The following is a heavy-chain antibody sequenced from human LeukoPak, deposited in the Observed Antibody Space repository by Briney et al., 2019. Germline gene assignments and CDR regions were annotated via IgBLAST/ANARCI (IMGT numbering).Heavy chain of an antibody. Sequence: GASVKVSCKASGYTFTSYGISWVRQAPGQGLEWMGWISAYNGNTNYAQKLQGRVTMTTDTSTSTAYMELRSLRSDDTAVYYCARDPASSGWYPYFDYWGQGTLVTVSS. D-gene: IGHD6-19*01. CDR2: ISAYNGNT. J-gene: IGHJ4*02. CDR1: GYTFTSYG. V-gene: IGHV1-18*01. CDR3: ARDPASSGWYPYFDY.